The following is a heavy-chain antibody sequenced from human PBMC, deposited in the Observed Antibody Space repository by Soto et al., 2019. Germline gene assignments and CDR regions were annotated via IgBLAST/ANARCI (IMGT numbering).Heavy chain of an antibody. CDR2: IYSGGRT. Sequence: GGSLRLSCAASGFTFSSNYMSWVRQAPGKGLEWVSVIYSGGRTYYADSVQGRFTISRDNSKNTLYLQMNSLRAEDTAVYYCARGVHYGDYDNWGQGTLVTVSS. CDR1: GFTFSSNY. J-gene: IGHJ4*02. V-gene: IGHV3-53*01. D-gene: IGHD4-17*01. CDR3: ARGVHYGDYDN.